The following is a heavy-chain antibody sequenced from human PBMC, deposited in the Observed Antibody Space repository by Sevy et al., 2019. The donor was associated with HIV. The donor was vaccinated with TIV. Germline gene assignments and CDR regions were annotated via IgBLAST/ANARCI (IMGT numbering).Heavy chain of an antibody. CDR3: VKDPDYDFWRGDYGMDV. V-gene: IGHV3-64D*06. D-gene: IGHD3-3*01. Sequence: GGSLRLSCSASGFTFRNYAMNWVRQAPGKGLKHVSAISSDGGGTYYADSVRGRFTISRDNSKNTLYLQMRSLRVEDTAVYYCVKDPDYDFWRGDYGMDVWGQGTTVTVSS. J-gene: IGHJ6*02. CDR2: ISSDGGGT. CDR1: GFTFRNYA.